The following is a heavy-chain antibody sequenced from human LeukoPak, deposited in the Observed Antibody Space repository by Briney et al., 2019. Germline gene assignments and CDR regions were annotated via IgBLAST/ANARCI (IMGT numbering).Heavy chain of an antibody. V-gene: IGHV4-4*02. J-gene: IGHJ4*02. CDR3: ARGEEHGSGTVHFDY. CDR2: IYHGGST. Sequence: SETLSLTCAVSGASISSSHWWSWVGQPPRKVMEWIGEIYHGGSTNCNPSLKGRVSISVDRSNNQFSLRLTSVTAADTAVYYCARGEEHGSGTVHFDYWGQGTLVTVSS. D-gene: IGHD3-10*01. CDR1: GASISSSHW.